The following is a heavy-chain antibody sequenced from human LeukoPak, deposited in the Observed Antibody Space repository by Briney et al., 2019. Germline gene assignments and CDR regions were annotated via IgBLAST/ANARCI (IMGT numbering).Heavy chain of an antibody. CDR2: IYTSGST. Sequence: PSETLSLTCTVSGGSISSYYRSWIRQPAGKGLEWIGRIYTSGSTTYNPSLKSRVTMSVDTSKNQFSLRLSSVTAADTAVYYCARDSGTTGEVKFDPWGQGTLVTVSS. J-gene: IGHJ5*02. CDR3: ARDSGTTGEVKFDP. D-gene: IGHD3-10*01. CDR1: GGSISSYY. V-gene: IGHV4-4*07.